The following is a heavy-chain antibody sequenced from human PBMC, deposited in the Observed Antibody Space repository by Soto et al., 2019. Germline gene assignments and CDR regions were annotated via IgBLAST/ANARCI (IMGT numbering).Heavy chain of an antibody. CDR2: INSDGSST. CDR3: ARDKNPNTYYDFWSGYPYFDY. J-gene: IGHJ4*02. V-gene: IGHV3-74*01. Sequence: GGSLRLSCAASGFTFSSYWMHWVRQAPGKGLVWVSRINSDGSSTSYADSVKGRFTISRDNAKNTLYLQMNSLRAEDTAVYYCARDKNPNTYYDFWSGYPYFDYWGQGTLVTVSS. CDR1: GFTFSSYW. D-gene: IGHD3-3*01.